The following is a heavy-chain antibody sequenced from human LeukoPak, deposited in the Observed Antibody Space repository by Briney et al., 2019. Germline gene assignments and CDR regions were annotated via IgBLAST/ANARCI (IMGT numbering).Heavy chain of an antibody. CDR2: VSGGGGST. D-gene: IGHD6-19*01. CDR3: ANPGRYTSGWVFPPSFDY. V-gene: IGHV3-23*01. Sequence: GGSLRLSCAASGFMFTSYAMSWVRQAPGKGLEWVSAVSGGGGSTNYADSVKGRFTISRDNSKNTLYLQMNSLRAEDTAVYYCANPGRYTSGWVFPPSFDYWGQGTPVTVSS. J-gene: IGHJ4*02. CDR1: GFMFTSYA.